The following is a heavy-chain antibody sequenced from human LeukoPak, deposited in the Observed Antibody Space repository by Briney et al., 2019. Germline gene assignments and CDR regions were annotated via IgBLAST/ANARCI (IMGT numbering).Heavy chain of an antibody. CDR1: GGSFSAYY. D-gene: IGHD3-10*01. V-gene: IGHV4-34*01. CDR3: ARSRGSGSYYRLRDYYIDV. Sequence: PSETLSLTCAVSGGSFSAYYWSWVRQPSGMGLEWIGEINHSGSTNYNPSLKSRVTISVDTSKNQFSLKLSSVTAADTAVYYCARSRGSGSYYRLRDYYIDVWGKGTTVTVSS. CDR2: INHSGST. J-gene: IGHJ6*03.